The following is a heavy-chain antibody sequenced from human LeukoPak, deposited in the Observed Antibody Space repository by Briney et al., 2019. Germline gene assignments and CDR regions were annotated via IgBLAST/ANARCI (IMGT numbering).Heavy chain of an antibody. CDR1: GFTCCNYW. Sequence: AVSLRLSCAVSGFTCCNYWMSWFGQGPGKGLQSVTNIKQGGSEKEYEDSVNGRFTISRDNATNSLSVQMNGLRAEDKAVYYCARESGSLAAGWGQGTLVTVSS. V-gene: IGHV3-7*01. J-gene: IGHJ4*02. D-gene: IGHD1-26*01. CDR2: IKQGGSEK. CDR3: ARESGSLAAG.